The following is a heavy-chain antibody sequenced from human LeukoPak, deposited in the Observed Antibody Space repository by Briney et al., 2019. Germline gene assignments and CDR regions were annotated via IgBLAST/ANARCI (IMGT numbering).Heavy chain of an antibody. CDR1: GASITTETYF. CDR3: ARDRSYGGSRFDT. D-gene: IGHD3-10*01. J-gene: IGHJ5*02. V-gene: IGHV4-61*02. Sequence: SETLSLTCTVSGASITTETYFWTWVRQPAGKELEWIGRISSTGNTDYNPSLKSRVIISRDRSKNQFSLGLNSVTATDTAVYYCARDRSYGGSRFDTWGQGILATVSS. CDR2: ISSTGNT.